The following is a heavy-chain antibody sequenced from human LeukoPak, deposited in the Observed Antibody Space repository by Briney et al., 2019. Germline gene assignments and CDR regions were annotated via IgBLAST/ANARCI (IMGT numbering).Heavy chain of an antibody. CDR3: ARDLSGAASGPMNWFDP. J-gene: IGHJ5*02. D-gene: IGHD6-13*01. CDR1: GDSVSSNSAA. Sequence: SQTLSLTCAISGDSVSSNSAAWNWIRQSPSRGPEWLGRTYYRSKWFNDYAVSVKSRITISPDTSKNQFSLQLNSVTPEDTAVYYCARDLSGAASGPMNWFDPWGQGSLVTVSS. CDR2: TYYRSKWFN. V-gene: IGHV6-1*01.